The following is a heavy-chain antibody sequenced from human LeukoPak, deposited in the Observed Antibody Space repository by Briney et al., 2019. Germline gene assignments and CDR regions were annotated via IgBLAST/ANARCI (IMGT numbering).Heavy chain of an antibody. J-gene: IGHJ5*02. D-gene: IGHD5-12*01. Sequence: SETLSLTCTVSGGSISSYYWSWIRQPPGKGLEWIGYIYYSGSTNYNPSLKSRVTISVDPSKNQFSLKLSSVTAADTAVYYCARDRLGWFDPWGQGTLVTVSS. CDR2: IYYSGST. V-gene: IGHV4-59*01. CDR1: GGSISSYY. CDR3: ARDRLGWFDP.